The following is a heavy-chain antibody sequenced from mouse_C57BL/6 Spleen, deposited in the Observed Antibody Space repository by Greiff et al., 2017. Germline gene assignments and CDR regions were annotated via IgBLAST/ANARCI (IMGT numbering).Heavy chain of an antibody. CDR2: IYPRDGST. CDR1: GYTFTDHT. CDR3: ARWGDYYGSSPFDY. V-gene: IGHV1-78*01. Sequence: VKPGASVKISCKVSGYTFTDHTIHWMKQRPEQGLEWIGYIYPRDGSTKYNEKFKGKATLTADKSSSTAYMQLNSLTSEDSAIYFCARWGDYYGSSPFDYWGQGTTLTVSS. D-gene: IGHD1-1*01. J-gene: IGHJ2*01.